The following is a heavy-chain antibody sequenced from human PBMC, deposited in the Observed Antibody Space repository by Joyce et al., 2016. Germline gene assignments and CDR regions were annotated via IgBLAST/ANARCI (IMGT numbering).Heavy chain of an antibody. CDR2: ISINRNYR. V-gene: IGHV3-21*01. CDR1: GFTFSSYS. D-gene: IGHD5/OR15-5a*01. J-gene: IGHJ6*02. CDR3: ARNSAPRASTYYGLDV. Sequence: EVQLVESGGGLVRPGGSLRLSCAASGFTFSSYSMNWVRQAPGKGLEWVSFISINRNYRYYADSVKGRFTISRDNAKSSLFLQMDSLRAEDTAVYYCARNSAPRASTYYGLDVWGQGTTVTVSS.